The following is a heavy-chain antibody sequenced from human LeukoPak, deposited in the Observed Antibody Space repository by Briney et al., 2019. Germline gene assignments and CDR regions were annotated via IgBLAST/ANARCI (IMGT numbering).Heavy chain of an antibody. V-gene: IGHV3-30*18. D-gene: IGHD3-10*01. CDR2: ISYDGSNK. CDR1: GFNFSAYG. CDR3: AKMMVRGVIIPYNAFDI. J-gene: IGHJ3*02. Sequence: GGSLRLSCAASGFNFSAYGIHWVRQAPGKGLEWVATISYDGSNKYYADSVKGRVTISRDSSKNTLYLQMNSLRAEDTAVYYCAKMMVRGVIIPYNAFDIWGQGTMVTVSS.